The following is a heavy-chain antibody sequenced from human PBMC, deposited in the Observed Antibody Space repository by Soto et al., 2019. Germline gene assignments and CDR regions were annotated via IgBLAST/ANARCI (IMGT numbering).Heavy chain of an antibody. J-gene: IGHJ6*02. Sequence: PGGSLRLSCAASGFPFSSNALSWVRLAPGKGLEWVSTISGSDGSTYYADPVKGRFTISRDSSKNTLYLQMNSLRADDTAVYYCAREYYFGMDVWGQGTSVTVSS. V-gene: IGHV3-23*01. CDR1: GFPFSSNA. CDR3: AREYYFGMDV. D-gene: IGHD3-10*01. CDR2: ISGSDGST.